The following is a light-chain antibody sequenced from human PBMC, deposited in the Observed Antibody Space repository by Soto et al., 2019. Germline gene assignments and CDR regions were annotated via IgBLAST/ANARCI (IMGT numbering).Light chain of an antibody. Sequence: SVLTQPASVSGSPGQSITISCTGTSSEVGGYNYVSWYQQHPGKAPKLMIYDVSNRHSGVSNRFSGSKSGNTASLTISGLHAEDEADYYCSSYTSSSTYVFGTGTKVTVL. J-gene: IGLJ1*01. CDR1: SSEVGGYNY. CDR2: DVS. CDR3: SSYTSSSTYV. V-gene: IGLV2-14*01.